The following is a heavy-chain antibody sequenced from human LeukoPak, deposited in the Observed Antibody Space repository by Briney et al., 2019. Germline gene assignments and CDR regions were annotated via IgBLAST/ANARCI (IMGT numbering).Heavy chain of an antibody. CDR2: IYPGDSDT. D-gene: IGHD2-15*01. CDR3: ARQVSGCSGGSCSQNWFDP. J-gene: IGHJ5*02. CDR1: GYSFTSYW. Sequence: GESLKISCKGSGYSFTSYWIGWVRQMSGKGLEWMGIIYPGDSDTRYSPSFQSQVTISADKSISTAYLQWSSLKASDTAMYYCARQVSGCSGGSCSQNWFDPWGQGTLVTVSS. V-gene: IGHV5-51*01.